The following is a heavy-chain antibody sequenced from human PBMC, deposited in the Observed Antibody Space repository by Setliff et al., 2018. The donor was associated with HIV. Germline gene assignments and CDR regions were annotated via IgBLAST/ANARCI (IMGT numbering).Heavy chain of an antibody. CDR3: ASDISPDDGYNRLHYFDY. V-gene: IGHV4-4*07. CDR1: GGSISSYY. Sequence: SETLSLTCTVSGGSISSYYWSWIRQPAGKGLEWIGRIYTSGNTSYNPSLKSLKSRVTMSVDTSKNQFSLKLSSVTAADTAVYYCASDISPDDGYNRLHYFDYWGQGTLVTVSS. J-gene: IGHJ4*02. CDR2: IYTSGNT. D-gene: IGHD5-12*01.